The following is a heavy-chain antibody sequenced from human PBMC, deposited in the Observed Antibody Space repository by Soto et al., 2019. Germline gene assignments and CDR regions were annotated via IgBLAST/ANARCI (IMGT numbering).Heavy chain of an antibody. J-gene: IGHJ4*02. Sequence: QVHLVQAGAEVKKPGASVKVSCKCSGYTFTSYGITWVRQAPGQGLEWMGWISAHNGNTDYAQKLQGRVTVTRDTSTSTAYMELMSLRSDDTAVYYCARGRYGDYWGQGALVTVSS. V-gene: IGHV1-18*01. CDR2: ISAHNGNT. CDR3: ARGRYGDY. D-gene: IGHD1-1*01. CDR1: GYTFTSYG.